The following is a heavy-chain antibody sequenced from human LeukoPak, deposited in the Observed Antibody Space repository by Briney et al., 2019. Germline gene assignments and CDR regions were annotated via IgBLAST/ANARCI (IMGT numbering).Heavy chain of an antibody. Sequence: SETLSLTRGVSGVSFSTYYWSWIRQPPGKGLEWIGYIWNVAITDYNPSLKSRVTISLDTSRNRLSLNLNSVTAADTAVYYCARGKGLVRGVDTQLSDAFDIWGLGTMVTVSS. CDR3: ARGKGLVRGVDTQLSDAFDI. D-gene: IGHD3-10*01. CDR2: IWNVAIT. J-gene: IGHJ3*02. V-gene: IGHV4-59*01. CDR1: GVSFSTYY.